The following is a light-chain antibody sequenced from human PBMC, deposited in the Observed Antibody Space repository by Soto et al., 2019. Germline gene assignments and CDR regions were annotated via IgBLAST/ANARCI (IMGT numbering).Light chain of an antibody. Sequence: SAAAQPPSASGSPGHSGTTSCTEPNSDVGGYNDVSWYQQYPGKAPKLIIYEVNERPSGVPDRFSGSKSGNTASLTVSGLQTADGADYYCSSYACSNWYVFGTWTKVPVL. CDR1: NSDVGGYND. CDR3: SSYACSNWYV. V-gene: IGLV2-8*01. J-gene: IGLJ1*01. CDR2: EVN.